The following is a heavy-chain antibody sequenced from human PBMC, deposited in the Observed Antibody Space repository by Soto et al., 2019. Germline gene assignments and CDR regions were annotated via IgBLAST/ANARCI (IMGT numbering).Heavy chain of an antibody. D-gene: IGHD3-22*01. J-gene: IGHJ4*02. Sequence: PGGSLRLSCEASGFTFNRYAMSWVRQAPGKGLEWVSYISSSGSTIYYADSVKGRFTSSRDNAKNSLYLQMNSLRAEDTAVYYCARGKYYYDSSGYVYWGQGTLVTVSS. CDR1: GFTFNRYA. CDR3: ARGKYYYDSSGYVY. CDR2: ISSSGSTI. V-gene: IGHV3-48*01.